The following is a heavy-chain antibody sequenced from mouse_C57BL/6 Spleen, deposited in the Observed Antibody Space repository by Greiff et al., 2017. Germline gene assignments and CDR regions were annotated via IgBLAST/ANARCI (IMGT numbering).Heavy chain of an antibody. Sequence: QVQLQQSGAELVRPGASVKLSCKASGYTFTDYYINWVKQRPGQGLEWIARIYPGSGNTYYNEKFKGKATLNAEKSSSTAYMPLSLLESEDSAVFIGASSGTTGVGDYWGQGTTLTVSS. CDR2: IYPGSGNT. V-gene: IGHV1-76*01. CDR1: GYTFTDYY. J-gene: IGHJ2*01. CDR3: ASSGTTGVGDY. D-gene: IGHD1-1*01.